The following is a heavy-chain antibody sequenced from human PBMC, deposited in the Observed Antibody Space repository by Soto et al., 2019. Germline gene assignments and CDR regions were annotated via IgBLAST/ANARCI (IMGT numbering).Heavy chain of an antibody. CDR2: IIPSFGTA. CDR3: ARERDYGDYAADNWLDP. Sequence: QVQLVQSGAEVKKPGSSVKVSCKASGGTFSSYAISLVRQAPGQVLEWMGGIIPSFGTANYAQKFQGRVTITADKSTSTAYMELSSLRSEDTDVYYCARERDYGDYAADNWLDPGGQGTLVTVSS. CDR1: GGTFSSYA. D-gene: IGHD4-17*01. J-gene: IGHJ5*02. V-gene: IGHV1-69*06.